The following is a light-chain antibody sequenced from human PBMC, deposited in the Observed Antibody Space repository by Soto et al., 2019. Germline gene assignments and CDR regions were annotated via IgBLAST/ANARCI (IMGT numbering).Light chain of an antibody. CDR2: GAS. Sequence: DIQMTQSPSSLSASVGDRVTITCRASRSLSSYLNWYQQKPGKAPKLLIYGASSLQSGVPSRFSGSGSGTDFTLTISSLQPEDFATYSCQQSYSTPWTFGQGTKVDIK. CDR3: QQSYSTPWT. J-gene: IGKJ1*01. V-gene: IGKV1-39*01. CDR1: RSLSSY.